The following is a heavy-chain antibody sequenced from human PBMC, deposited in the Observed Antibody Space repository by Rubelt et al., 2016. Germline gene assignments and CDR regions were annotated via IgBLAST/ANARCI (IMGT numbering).Heavy chain of an antibody. J-gene: IGHJ4*02. CDR1: GFTFSGSA. CDR3: ANVAGDH. V-gene: IGHV3-7*02. D-gene: IGHD2-15*01. CDR2: IKQDGSEK. Sequence: EVQLVESGGGLVQPGGSLKLSCAASGFTFSGSAMHWVRQAPGKGLEWVANIKQDGSEKFYVDSVKGRFTISRDRVKNAGDLQMNNRRVEETAVYYCANVAGDHWGQGTLVTVSS.